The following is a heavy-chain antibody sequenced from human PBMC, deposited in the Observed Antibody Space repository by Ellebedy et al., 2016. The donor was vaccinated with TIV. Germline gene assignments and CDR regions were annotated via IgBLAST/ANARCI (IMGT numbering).Heavy chain of an antibody. Sequence: ASVKVSCKASGYTFTGYYMHWVRQAPGQGLEWMGWINPNSGGTNYAQKFQGRVTMTRDTSISTAYMELSSLRSEDTAVYYCARVSLYDSSGYYGIEFGYWGQGTLVTVSS. V-gene: IGHV1-2*02. J-gene: IGHJ4*02. CDR3: ARVSLYDSSGYYGIEFGY. D-gene: IGHD3-22*01. CDR2: INPNSGGT. CDR1: GYTFTGYY.